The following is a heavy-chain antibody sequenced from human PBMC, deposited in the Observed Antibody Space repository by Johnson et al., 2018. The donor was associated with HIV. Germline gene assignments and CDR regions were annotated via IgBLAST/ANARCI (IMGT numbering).Heavy chain of an antibody. J-gene: IGHJ3*01. Sequence: VQLVESGGGLVQPGGSLRLSCAASGFTFSTYGMTWVRQAPGKGLEWVSAISGTGGTTYYAYSVRGRFSISRDKSKDTLYLQMSSLRAEDTAVYYCAKGRGYDYDALDFWGQGTMVTVSS. CDR2: ISGTGGTT. V-gene: IGHV3-23*04. D-gene: IGHD5-12*01. CDR3: AKGRGYDYDALDF. CDR1: GFTFSTYG.